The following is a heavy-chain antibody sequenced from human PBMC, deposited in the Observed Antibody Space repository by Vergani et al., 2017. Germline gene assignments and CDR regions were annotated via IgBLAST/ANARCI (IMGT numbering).Heavy chain of an antibody. CDR2: INHSGST. Sequence: QVQLQQWGAGLLKPSETLSLTCAVYGGSFRGYYWSWIRQPPGKGLEWIGEINHSGSTNYNPSLKSRVTISVDTSKNQFSLKLSSVTAADTAVYYCARRVRRYCSSTSCSRAEYFQHWGQGTLVTVSS. CDR3: ARRVRRYCSSTSCSRAEYFQH. J-gene: IGHJ1*01. D-gene: IGHD2-2*01. V-gene: IGHV4-34*01. CDR1: GGSFRGYY.